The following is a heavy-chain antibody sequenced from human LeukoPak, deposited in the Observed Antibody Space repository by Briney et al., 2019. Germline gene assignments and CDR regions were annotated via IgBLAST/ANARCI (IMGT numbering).Heavy chain of an antibody. D-gene: IGHD3-22*01. J-gene: IGHJ4*02. V-gene: IGHV3-23*01. CDR2: ISGSGGST. CDR1: GFTFSSYA. CDR3: AKSLITMIVVVPRNPFDY. Sequence: TGGSLRLSCAASGFTFSSYAMSWVRQAPGKGLEWVSAISGSGGSTYYADSVKGRFTISRDNSKNTLYLQMNSLRAEDTAVYYCAKSLITMIVVVPRNPFDYWGQGTLVTVSS.